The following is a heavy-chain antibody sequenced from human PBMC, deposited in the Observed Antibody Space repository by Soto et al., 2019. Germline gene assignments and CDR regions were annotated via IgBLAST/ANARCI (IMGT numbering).Heavy chain of an antibody. CDR1: GGSISSYY. V-gene: IGHV4-59*08. CDR3: ARHLSGYDDFDY. CDR2: IYYSGST. Sequence: SETLSLTCTVSGGSISSYYWSWIRQLPGKGLEWIGYIYYSGSTNYNPSLKSRVTISVDTSKNQFSLKLSSVTAADTAVYYCARHLSGYDDFDYWGQGTLVTVSS. J-gene: IGHJ4*02. D-gene: IGHD5-12*01.